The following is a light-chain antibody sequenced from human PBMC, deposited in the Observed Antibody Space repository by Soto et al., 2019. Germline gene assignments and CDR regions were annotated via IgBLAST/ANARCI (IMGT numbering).Light chain of an antibody. CDR3: SSYTSSSTLVV. J-gene: IGLJ2*01. CDR1: SSDVGGHNY. CDR2: DVS. V-gene: IGLV2-14*01. Sequence: QSALTQPASVSGSPGQSITISCTGTSSDVGGHNYVSWYQQHPGKAPKLMIYDVSNRPSGVSNRFSGSKSGNTASLTISGLQAEDEADYYCSSYTSSSTLVVFGGGTQLIVL.